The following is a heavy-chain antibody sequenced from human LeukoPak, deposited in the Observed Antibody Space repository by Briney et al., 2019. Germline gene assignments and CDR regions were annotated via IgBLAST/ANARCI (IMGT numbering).Heavy chain of an antibody. CDR1: GGSFSGYY. CDR2: INHSGST. Sequence: SETLSLTCAVYGGSFSGYYWSWIRQPPGKGLEWVGEINHSGSTNYLQSLKSRVNISVDTSKNQFSLKLSSEIAADTAVYYCARNNLNDAFDIWGQGKMVTVSS. V-gene: IGHV4-34*01. D-gene: IGHD1-20*01. CDR3: ARNNLNDAFDI. J-gene: IGHJ3*02.